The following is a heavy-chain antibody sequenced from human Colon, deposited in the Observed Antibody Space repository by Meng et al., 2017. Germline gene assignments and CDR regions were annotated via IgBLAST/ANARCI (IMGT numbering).Heavy chain of an antibody. CDR2: FYYTGST. CDR1: GGSISRKNYN. CDR3: VGGYSSSWYDY. D-gene: IGHD6-13*01. V-gene: IGHV4-39*07. Sequence: GSLSLTCTVSGGSISRKNYNWGWIRQPPGKGLEWIGNFYYTGSTYYNPSLKSRVAISGDTSKNQFSLELRSVTAADTAVYYCVGGYSSSWYDYWGQGTLVTVSS. J-gene: IGHJ4*02.